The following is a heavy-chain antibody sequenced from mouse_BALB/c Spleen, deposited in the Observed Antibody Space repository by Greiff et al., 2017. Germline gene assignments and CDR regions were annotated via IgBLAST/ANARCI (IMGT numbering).Heavy chain of an antibody. CDR3: ARREDY. J-gene: IGHJ4*01. Sequence: VQLKESGAELVKPGASVKLSCTASGFNIKDTYMHWVKQRPEQGLEWIGRIDPANGNTKYDPKFQGKATITADTSSNTAYLQLSSLTSEDTAVYYCARREDYWGQGTSVTVSS. CDR2: IDPANGNT. V-gene: IGHV14-3*02. CDR1: GFNIKDTY.